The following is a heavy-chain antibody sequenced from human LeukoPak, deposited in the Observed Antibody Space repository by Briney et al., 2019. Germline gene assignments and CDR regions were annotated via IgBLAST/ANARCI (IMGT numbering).Heavy chain of an antibody. CDR2: INAGNGNT. V-gene: IGHV1-3*03. D-gene: IGHD3-3*01. J-gene: IGHJ6*03. Sequence: ASVKVSCKASGYTFTTYTIHWVRQASGQRREWMGWINAGNGNTKYSQEFQDRVTITRDTSASTAYMELSSLRSEDMAVYYCARARYETRIWPKSRYDYYHYMDVWGKGTTVTVSS. CDR3: ARARYETRIWPKSRYDYYHYMDV. CDR1: GYTFTTYT.